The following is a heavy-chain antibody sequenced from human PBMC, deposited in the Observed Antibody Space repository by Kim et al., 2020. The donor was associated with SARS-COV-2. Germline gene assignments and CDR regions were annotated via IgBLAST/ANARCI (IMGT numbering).Heavy chain of an antibody. J-gene: IGHJ1*01. CDR3: ASYYYGPKYFQH. Sequence: NYNPSPKRRVTISVDTSKNQFSLKLSSVTAADTAVYYCASYYYGPKYFQHWGQGTLVTVSS. D-gene: IGHD3-10*01. V-gene: IGHV4-34*01.